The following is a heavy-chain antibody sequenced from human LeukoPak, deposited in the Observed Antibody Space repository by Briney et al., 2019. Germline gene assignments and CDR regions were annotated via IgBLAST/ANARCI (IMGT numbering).Heavy chain of an antibody. D-gene: IGHD3-22*01. CDR2: SYYRSKWYI. CDR1: GDSVSSNSAA. CDR3: ARGNYYDSSGSPFDY. Sequence: PSETLSLTCAISGDSVSSNSAAWNWIRQSPSRGLEWLGRSYYRSKWYIDYAVSVKSRITINPDTSKNQFSLQLNSVTPEDTAVYYCARGNYYDSSGSPFDYWGQGTLVTVSS. V-gene: IGHV6-1*01. J-gene: IGHJ4*02.